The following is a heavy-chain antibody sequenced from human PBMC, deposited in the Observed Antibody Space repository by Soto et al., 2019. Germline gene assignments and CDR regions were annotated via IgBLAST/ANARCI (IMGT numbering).Heavy chain of an antibody. CDR3: VSEGYKYFDH. CDR2: ISMSGTTK. Sequence: PGGSLRLSCAASGFSFHSYGMAWVRQGPGKGLEWISHISMSGTTKFYADSVKGRFTISRDNGKNLMFLEMNRVRAGDTAVYFCVSEGYKYFDHWGQGILVTVSS. V-gene: IGHV3-48*03. D-gene: IGHD5-18*01. CDR1: GFSFHSYG. J-gene: IGHJ4*02.